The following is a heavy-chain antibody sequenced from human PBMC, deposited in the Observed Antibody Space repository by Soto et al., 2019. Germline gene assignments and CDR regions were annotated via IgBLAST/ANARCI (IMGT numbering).Heavy chain of an antibody. CDR2: ISYDGINE. CDR1: GVRFNTSV. J-gene: IGHJ4*02. Sequence: LSSASSGVRFNTSVVPGSLQTPGKGLEWVAVISYDGINEYYADSVKGRFTISRDNSKNTLFLQMSSLRVEDTAVYYCSRDPFRLGQTRLIGYFDYRGEGILGTVSS. D-gene: IGHD3-16*01. CDR3: SRDPFRLGQTRLIGYFDY. V-gene: IGHV3-30*06.